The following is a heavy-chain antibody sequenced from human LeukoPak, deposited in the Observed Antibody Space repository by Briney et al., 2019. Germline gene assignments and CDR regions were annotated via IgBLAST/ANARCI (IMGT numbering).Heavy chain of an antibody. D-gene: IGHD3/OR15-3a*01. CDR3: ARYGLGAHAFDI. J-gene: IGHJ3*02. Sequence: GGSLRLSCAAPGFTVSSNYMNWVRQAPGKGLEWVSVIYSGGSTYYADSVKGRFTISRDNSKNTLYLQMNSRRAEDTAVYYCARYGLGAHAFDIWGQGTMVTVSS. CDR1: GFTVSSNY. V-gene: IGHV3-66*01. CDR2: IYSGGST.